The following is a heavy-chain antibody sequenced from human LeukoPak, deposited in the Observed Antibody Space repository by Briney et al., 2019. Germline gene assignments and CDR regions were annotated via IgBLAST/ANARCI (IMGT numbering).Heavy chain of an antibody. CDR3: ARQGAYCSSTSCYEPFDY. V-gene: IGHV4-39*01. CDR2: IYYSGST. D-gene: IGHD2-2*01. CDR1: GGSISSSSYY. Sequence: SETLSLTCTVSGGSISSSSYYWGWIRQPPGKGLEWLGSIYYSGSTYYNPSLKSRVTISVDTSKNQFSLKLSSVTAADTAVYYCARQGAYCSSTSCYEPFDYWGQGTLVTVSS. J-gene: IGHJ4*02.